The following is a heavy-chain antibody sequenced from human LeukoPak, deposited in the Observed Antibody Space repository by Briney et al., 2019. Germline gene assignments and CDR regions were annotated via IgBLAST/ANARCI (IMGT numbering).Heavy chain of an antibody. Sequence: PGRSLRLSCAASGFTFDDYAMHWVRQAPGKGLEWVSGISWNSGSIGYADSVKGRFTISRDNAKDSLYLQMNSLRAEDMALYYCAKEWGRGGSYFMLDAFDIWGQGTMVTVSS. V-gene: IGHV3-9*03. J-gene: IGHJ3*02. D-gene: IGHD1-26*01. CDR2: ISWNSGSI. CDR3: AKEWGRGGSYFMLDAFDI. CDR1: GFTFDDYA.